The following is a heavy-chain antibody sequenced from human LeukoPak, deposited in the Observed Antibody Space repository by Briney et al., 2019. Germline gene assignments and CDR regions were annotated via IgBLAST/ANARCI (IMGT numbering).Heavy chain of an antibody. CDR2: IYYIGST. V-gene: IGHV4-59*08. Sequence: SETLSLTFTVSGGSISSYYWSWIRQPPGKGLEWIGYIYYIGSTNYNPSLKSRVTISVDTSKNQFSLKLSSVTAADTAVYYCARHDLAQYYFDYWGQGTLVTVSS. CDR3: ARHDLAQYYFDY. J-gene: IGHJ4*02. CDR1: GGSISSYY.